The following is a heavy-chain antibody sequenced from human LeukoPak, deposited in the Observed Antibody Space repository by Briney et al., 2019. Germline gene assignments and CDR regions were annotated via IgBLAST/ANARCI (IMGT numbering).Heavy chain of an antibody. CDR3: ARDNSVRDEAWWFNP. CDR1: GYTFTSNY. Sequence: VASVKVSCKAFGYTFTSNYMHWVRQAPGQGPEWMGVISPSGGSTTYAQKFQDRVTLTRDMSTSTDYLELSSLRSEDTAVYYCARDNSVRDEAWWFNPWGQGTLVTVSS. CDR2: ISPSGGST. D-gene: IGHD5-24*01. J-gene: IGHJ5*02. V-gene: IGHV1-46*01.